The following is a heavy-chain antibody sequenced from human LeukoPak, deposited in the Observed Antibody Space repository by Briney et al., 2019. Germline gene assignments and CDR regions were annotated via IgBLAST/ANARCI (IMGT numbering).Heavy chain of an antibody. CDR1: GYTFTGHY. V-gene: IGHV1-2*02. Sequence: GASVKVSCKASGYTFTGHYMHWVRQAPGQGLEWMGYIYPNSGATKYAQKFQGRVTMTRDTSISTAYMELSGLGSDEPAVYYCGTILSNGRFHYWGQGSLVTVSS. J-gene: IGHJ4*02. CDR3: GTILSNGRFHY. CDR2: IYPNSGAT.